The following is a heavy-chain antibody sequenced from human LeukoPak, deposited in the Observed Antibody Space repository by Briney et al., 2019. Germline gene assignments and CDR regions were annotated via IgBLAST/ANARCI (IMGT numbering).Heavy chain of an antibody. Sequence: ASVKVSCKASGYTFTSYDINWVRQATGQGPEWMGWINPNSGGTNYAQKFQGRVTMTRDTSITTAYMELSSLKSDDTAVYYCAVGATIHQCFDYWGQGTLVTVSS. V-gene: IGHV1-2*02. D-gene: IGHD1-26*01. CDR1: GYTFTSYD. CDR3: AVGATIHQCFDY. J-gene: IGHJ4*02. CDR2: INPNSGGT.